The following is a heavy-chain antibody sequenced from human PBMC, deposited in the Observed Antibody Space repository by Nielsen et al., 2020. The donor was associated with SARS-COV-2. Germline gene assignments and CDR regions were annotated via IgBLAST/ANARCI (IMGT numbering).Heavy chain of an antibody. V-gene: IGHV3-23*01. Sequence: WIRQPPGKGLEWVSAISGSGGSTYYADSVKGRFTISGDNSKNTLYLQMNSLRAEDTAVYYCASSPGSPAFVVYWGQGTLVTISS. J-gene: IGHJ4*02. CDR3: ASSPGSPAFVVY. CDR2: ISGSGGST. D-gene: IGHD1-26*01.